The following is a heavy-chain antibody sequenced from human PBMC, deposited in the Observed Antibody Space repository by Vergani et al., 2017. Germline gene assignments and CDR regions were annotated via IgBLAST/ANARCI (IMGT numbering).Heavy chain of an antibody. D-gene: IGHD3-9*01. CDR3: ARVMYRDEASTGYRLEGMDI. CDR1: CGSFNTYY. Sequence: QVQLAESGPGLVKPSETLSLTCTVSCGSFNTYYWSWIRQSPGKGLEWIGYSYSTGSTNYNPSLNSRVTMSVDTSKNQFSLKLRSVTAADTAVYFCARVMYRDEASTGYRLEGMDIWGQGTTVTISS. CDR2: SYSTGST. J-gene: IGHJ6*02. V-gene: IGHV4-59*13.